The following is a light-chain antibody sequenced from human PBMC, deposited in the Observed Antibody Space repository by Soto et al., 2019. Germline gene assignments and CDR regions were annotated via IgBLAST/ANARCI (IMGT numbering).Light chain of an antibody. J-gene: IGKJ2*01. CDR2: YAS. V-gene: IGKV3-11*01. CDR1: QSVSTY. CDR3: QQRTNWSYT. Sequence: EVVLTQSPATLSLSPGERATLSCRASQSVSTYLAWYQQKPGQAPRLLIYYASIRATGIPARFSGSGSGTDFTLTISSLEPEDFAVYYCQQRTNWSYTFGQGTKLEIK.